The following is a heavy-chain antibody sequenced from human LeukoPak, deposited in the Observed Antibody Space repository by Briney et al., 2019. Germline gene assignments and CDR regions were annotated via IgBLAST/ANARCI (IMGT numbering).Heavy chain of an antibody. CDR2: MNPNSGNT. D-gene: IGHD5-24*01. Sequence: ASVKVSCKASGYTFTSYDINWVRQATGQGLEWMGWMNPNSGNTGYAQKFQGRVTMTRNTSISTAYMELSSLRSEDTAVYYCARDRASRDGYNYAAGYWGQGTLVTVSS. J-gene: IGHJ4*02. CDR3: ARDRASRDGYNYAAGY. CDR1: GYTFTSYD. V-gene: IGHV1-8*01.